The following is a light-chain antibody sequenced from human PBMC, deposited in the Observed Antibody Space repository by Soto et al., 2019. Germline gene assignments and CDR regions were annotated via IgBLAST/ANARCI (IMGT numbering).Light chain of an antibody. V-gene: IGLV2-14*01. CDR2: EVS. J-gene: IGLJ2*01. CDR3: SSYTRSTTLNVL. CDR1: SSDVGGYKY. Sequence: QSALTQPASVSRSHGQSITISCTGTSSDVGGYKYVSWYQQHPGKVPKLMIYEVSNRPSGVSNRFSGSKSGNTASLTISGLQAEDEAEYYCSSYTRSTTLNVLFGGGTKLTVL.